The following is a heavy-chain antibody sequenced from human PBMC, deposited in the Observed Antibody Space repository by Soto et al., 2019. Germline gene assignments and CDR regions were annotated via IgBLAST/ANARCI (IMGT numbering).Heavy chain of an antibody. CDR3: ARDYDILTGYRVFGP. D-gene: IGHD3-9*01. J-gene: IGHJ5*02. Sequence: ASVKVSCEASGYTFTTYGISWVRQAPGQGLEWMGWISAYNGNTNYGQKLPGRVTMTTDTFTSTAYMELRGLRSCVRAGYDWARDYDILTGYRVFGPWGRGTLV. CDR2: ISAYNGNT. CDR1: GYTFTTYG. V-gene: IGHV1-18*01.